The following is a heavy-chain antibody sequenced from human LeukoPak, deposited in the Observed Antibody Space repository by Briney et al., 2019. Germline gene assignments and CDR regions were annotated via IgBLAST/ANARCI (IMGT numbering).Heavy chain of an antibody. Sequence: SGTLSLTCAVSGGSISSSNWWSWVRQPPGKGLEWIGEIYHSGSTYYNPSLKSRVTISVDRSKNQFSLKLSSVTAADTAVYYCARGYCSGTNCYTMTGVAFDIWGQGTVVTVSS. CDR3: ARGYCSGTNCYTMTGVAFDI. CDR1: GGSISSSNW. CDR2: IYHSGST. V-gene: IGHV4-4*02. D-gene: IGHD2-2*02. J-gene: IGHJ3*02.